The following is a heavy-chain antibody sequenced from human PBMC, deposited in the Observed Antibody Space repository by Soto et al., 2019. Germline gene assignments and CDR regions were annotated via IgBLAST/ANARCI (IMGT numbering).Heavy chain of an antibody. CDR1: GFTFSVYA. D-gene: IGHD3-10*01. V-gene: IGHV3-23*01. CDR2: ISGSGDST. Sequence: SGGGLVQPGGSLRLSCAASGFTFSVYAMSWVRQAPGKGLEWVSGISGSGDSTHYADSVKGRFTVSRDNSKSMLYLQTNSLRAEDTAIYYCAKALYGGFTYWGQGTLVTVSS. CDR3: AKALYGGFTY. J-gene: IGHJ4*02.